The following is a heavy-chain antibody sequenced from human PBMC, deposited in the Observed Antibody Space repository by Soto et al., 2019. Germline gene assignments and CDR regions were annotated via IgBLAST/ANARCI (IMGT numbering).Heavy chain of an antibody. Sequence: QVQLVESGGGVVQPGRSLRLSCAASGFTFSSYGMHWVRQAPGKGLEWVAVISYDGSNKYYADSVKGRFTISRDNSKNTLYLQMNSLRAEDTAVYYCAKECPHYDFWSGYYLYYYYYMDVWGKGTTVTVSS. CDR3: AKECPHYDFWSGYYLYYYYYMDV. J-gene: IGHJ6*03. D-gene: IGHD3-3*01. CDR1: GFTFSSYG. CDR2: ISYDGSNK. V-gene: IGHV3-30*18.